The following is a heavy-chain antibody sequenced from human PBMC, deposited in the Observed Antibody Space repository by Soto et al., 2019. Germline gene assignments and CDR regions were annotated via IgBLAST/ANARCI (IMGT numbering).Heavy chain of an antibody. J-gene: IGHJ6*02. Sequence: SQTLSLTCAISGDSVTSNSSAWNWIRQFPSRGLEWLGRTCYRSKWYNDYAVSVKSRITINPDTSKNQFSLQLNSVTPEDTAVYYCARGGGYSSGWYGAVDYHYGMDVWGQGTTVTVSS. CDR3: ARGGGYSSGWYGAVDYHYGMDV. CDR2: TCYRSKWYN. V-gene: IGHV6-1*01. D-gene: IGHD6-19*01. CDR1: GDSVTSNSSA.